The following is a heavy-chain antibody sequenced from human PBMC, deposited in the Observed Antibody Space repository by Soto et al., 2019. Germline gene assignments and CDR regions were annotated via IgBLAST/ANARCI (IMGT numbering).Heavy chain of an antibody. CDR1: GGSINRYY. V-gene: IGHV4-59*01. Sequence: SETLSLTCTVCGGSINRYYWSWLRQPPGKGLEWIGYLYYSGRTNYRPSLKSRVTISVDTSKKQFSLKLSSVTAADTHVYYGARDERAAGIVVGAGADHISDFDHWGHVSLFTVSA. CDR2: LYYSGRT. J-gene: IGHJ4*01. D-gene: IGHD2-15*01. CDR3: ARDERAAGIVVGAGADHISDFDH.